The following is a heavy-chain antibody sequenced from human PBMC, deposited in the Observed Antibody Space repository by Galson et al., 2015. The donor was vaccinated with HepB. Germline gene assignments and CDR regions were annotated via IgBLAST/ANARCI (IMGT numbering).Heavy chain of an antibody. CDR2: INPSGGST. CDR1: GYTFTSYY. Sequence: SVKVSCKASGYTFTSYYMHWVRQAPGQGLEWMGIINPSGGSTRYAQKFQGRVTMTRATSTSTVYMELSSLRSEDTAVYYCARETKYSGDEPTFDYWGQGTLVTVSS. J-gene: IGHJ4*02. CDR3: ARETKYSGDEPTFDY. D-gene: IGHD5-12*01. V-gene: IGHV1-46*01.